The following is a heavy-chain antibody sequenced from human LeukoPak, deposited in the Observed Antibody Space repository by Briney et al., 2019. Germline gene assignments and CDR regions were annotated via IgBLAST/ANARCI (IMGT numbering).Heavy chain of an antibody. J-gene: IGHJ4*02. CDR1: RFSFNTYA. V-gene: IGHV3-30-3*01. CDR2: ISYDGNKK. Sequence: GGSLRLSCAASRFSFNTYAMHWVRQAPGKGLEWVAVISYDGNKKYYADSVKGRFTISRYNAKNSLYLQMNSLRAEDTAVYYCARDHIPIRPFDYWGQGTLVTVSS. D-gene: IGHD2-21*01. CDR3: ARDHIPIRPFDY.